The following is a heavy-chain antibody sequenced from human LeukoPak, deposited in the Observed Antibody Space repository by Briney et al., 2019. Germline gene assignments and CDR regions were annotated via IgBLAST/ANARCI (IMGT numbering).Heavy chain of an antibody. CDR3: ARGRLWFGGSLFYYYYYGMDV. V-gene: IGHV4-34*01. CDR1: GGSFSGYY. Sequence: SETLSLTCAVYGGSFSGYYWSLIRQPPGKGLEWIGEINHSGSTNYNPSLKSRVTISVDTSKNQFSLKLSSVTAADTAVYYCARGRLWFGGSLFYYYYYGMDVWGQGTTVTVSS. CDR2: INHSGST. J-gene: IGHJ6*02. D-gene: IGHD3-10*01.